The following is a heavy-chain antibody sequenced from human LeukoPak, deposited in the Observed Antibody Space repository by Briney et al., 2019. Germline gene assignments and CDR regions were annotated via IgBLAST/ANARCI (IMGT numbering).Heavy chain of an antibody. CDR2: ISSSSSTI. Sequence: GGSLRLSCAASGFTFSSYSMNWVRQAPGKGLEWVSYISSSSSTIYYADSVKGRFTISRDNAKNSLYLQMNSLRAEDTAVYYCARGYYDILTGYYHLDYYGMDVWGQGTTVTVSS. J-gene: IGHJ6*02. CDR3: ARGYYDILTGYYHLDYYGMDV. V-gene: IGHV3-48*04. D-gene: IGHD3-9*01. CDR1: GFTFSSYS.